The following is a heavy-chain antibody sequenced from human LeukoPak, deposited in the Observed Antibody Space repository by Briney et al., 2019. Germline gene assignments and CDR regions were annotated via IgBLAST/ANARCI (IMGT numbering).Heavy chain of an antibody. CDR2: MNPHSGNT. V-gene: IGHV1-8*03. CDR1: GYTFTSYG. J-gene: IGHJ5*02. D-gene: IGHD2-2*01. Sequence: ASVKVSCKASGYTFTSYGISWVRQATGQGLEWMGWMNPHSGNTGYAQKFQGRVTITRNTSISTAYMEVSSLRSEDTAVYYCARVHRRCSSTSCYRAAWFDPWGQGTLVTVSS. CDR3: ARVHRRCSSTSCYRAAWFDP.